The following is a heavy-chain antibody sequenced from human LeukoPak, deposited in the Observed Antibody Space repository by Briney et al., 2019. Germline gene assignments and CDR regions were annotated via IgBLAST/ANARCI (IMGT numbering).Heavy chain of an antibody. Sequence: PSQTLSLTCTVSGGSISSGGYYWSWIRQHPGKGLEWIGYIYYSGSTYYNPSLKSRVTISVDTSKNQFSLKLSSVTAADTAVYYCARDGSPQMATINAFDIWGQGIMVTVSS. CDR1: GGSISSGGYY. V-gene: IGHV4-31*03. D-gene: IGHD5-24*01. J-gene: IGHJ3*02. CDR3: ARDGSPQMATINAFDI. CDR2: IYYSGST.